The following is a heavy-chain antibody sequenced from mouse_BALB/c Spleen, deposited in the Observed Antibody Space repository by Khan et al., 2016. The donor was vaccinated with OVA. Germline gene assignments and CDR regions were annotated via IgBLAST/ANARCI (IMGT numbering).Heavy chain of an antibody. V-gene: IGHV5-15*02. D-gene: IGHD3-1*01. CDR1: GFTFSDYG. J-gene: IGHJ3*01. CDR2: ISSLAYNF. CDR3: ARGGTGGFAY. Sequence: EVELVESGGGLVQPGGSRKLSCAASGFTFSDYGMAWIRQGPGKGPEWITFISSLAYNFYYADTVTGRFTISREHAKNTLYLEMNSLGSEDTARYCCARGGTGGFAYWGQGTLVTVSA.